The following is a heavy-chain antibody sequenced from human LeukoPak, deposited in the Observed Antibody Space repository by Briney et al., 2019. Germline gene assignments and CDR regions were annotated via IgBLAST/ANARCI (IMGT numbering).Heavy chain of an antibody. CDR2: ISSDSDTI. D-gene: IGHD6-13*01. CDR3: AREAYSSSWFNWFDP. Sequence: GSLRLSCAASGFTFSRYSMNWVRQAPGKGLERLSYISSDSDTIYYVDSVKGRFTISRDNAKNSRYLQMNSLRDEDTAVYYCAREAYSSSWFNWFDPWGQGILVTVSS. CDR1: GFTFSRYS. V-gene: IGHV3-48*02. J-gene: IGHJ5*02.